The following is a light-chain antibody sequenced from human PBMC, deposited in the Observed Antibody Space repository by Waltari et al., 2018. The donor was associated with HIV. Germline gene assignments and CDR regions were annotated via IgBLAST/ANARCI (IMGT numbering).Light chain of an antibody. CDR1: QNVFSD. V-gene: IGKV3-15*01. Sequence: ETVITQSPGTLSVSPGGRATLSCRASQNVFSDLAWYHQKPGQGPRLLIFGASKRTSGVPARFSGSGSGTDFTLTITSLQSEDYGLYLCQQYKTWPLTFGQGTRVEI. CDR3: QQYKTWPLT. J-gene: IGKJ1*01. CDR2: GAS.